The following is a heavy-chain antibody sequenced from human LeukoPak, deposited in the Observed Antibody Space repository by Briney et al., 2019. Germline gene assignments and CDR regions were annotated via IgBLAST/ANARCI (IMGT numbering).Heavy chain of an antibody. D-gene: IGHD6-19*01. V-gene: IGHV3-23*01. CDR3: VKDPYSSGWYGGNAFDL. J-gene: IGHJ3*01. CDR2: ISNSGDST. CDR1: GFTFNSYA. Sequence: EGSLRLSCAASGFTFNSYAMSWVRQAPGKRLEWVSAISNSGDSTYYADPVKGRFTISRDNSKKTLYLQMNSVRVEDTAVYHCVKDPYSSGWYGGNAFDLWGQGTMVTVSS.